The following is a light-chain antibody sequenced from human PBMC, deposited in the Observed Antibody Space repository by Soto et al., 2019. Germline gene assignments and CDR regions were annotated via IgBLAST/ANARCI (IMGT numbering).Light chain of an antibody. CDR1: SSDVVDYNY. Sequence: QSALTQPASVSGSPGQSITISCTGSSSDVVDYNYVAWYQQHPDKAPKLMIFDVSSRPSGVSNRFSGSKSGSTASLTISGLQAEDEADYFCSSYSSSGTLYVFGTGTKLTVL. CDR3: SSYSSSGTLYV. CDR2: DVS. V-gene: IGLV2-14*03. J-gene: IGLJ1*01.